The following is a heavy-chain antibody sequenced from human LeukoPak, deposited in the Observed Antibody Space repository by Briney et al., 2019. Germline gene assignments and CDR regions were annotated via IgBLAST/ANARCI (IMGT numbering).Heavy chain of an antibody. Sequence: GESLKISCKGSGYNFTNYWIGWVRQMPGKGLEWMGIIYPGDSDTRYSPSFQGQVTISADKSISTAYLQWSSLKASDTAMYYCALSISSGWPSLVFDYWGQGTLVTVSS. V-gene: IGHV5-51*01. CDR3: ALSISSGWPSLVFDY. CDR1: GYNFTNYW. CDR2: IYPGDSDT. D-gene: IGHD6-19*01. J-gene: IGHJ4*02.